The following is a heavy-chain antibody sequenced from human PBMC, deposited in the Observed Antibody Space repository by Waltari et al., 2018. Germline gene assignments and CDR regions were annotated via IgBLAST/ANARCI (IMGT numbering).Heavy chain of an antibody. CDR2: NNHSGST. CDR3: ARTPYGCGSTSCWFDP. J-gene: IGHJ5*02. V-gene: IGHV4-34*01. Sequence: QVQLQQWGAGLLKPSETLSLTCAVYGGSFSGYSWRWIRQPPGKGLEWIGENNHSGSTNYNPSLKSRVTISVDTSKNQFSLKLSSVTAADTAVYYCARTPYGCGSTSCWFDPWGQGTLVTVSS. CDR1: GGSFSGYS. D-gene: IGHD2-2*01.